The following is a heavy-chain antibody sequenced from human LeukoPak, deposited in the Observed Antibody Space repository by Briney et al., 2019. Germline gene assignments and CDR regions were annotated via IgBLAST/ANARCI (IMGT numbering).Heavy chain of an antibody. CDR1: GYALTESS. D-gene: IGHD6-13*01. V-gene: IGHV1-24*01. J-gene: IGHJ4*02. CDR3: TAATGWSSSMM. CDR2: FDSEVGKL. Sequence: GASVKVSCPVSGYALTESSMQWVRQAPGKGLEWMGGFDSEVGKLISAPKLPGRVTITEDTSTDTAYMALSSLTSEDTAVYYCTAATGWSSSMMWGQGTAVTVSS.